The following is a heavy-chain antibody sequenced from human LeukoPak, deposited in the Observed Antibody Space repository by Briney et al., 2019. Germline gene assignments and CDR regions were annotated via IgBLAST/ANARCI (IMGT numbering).Heavy chain of an antibody. D-gene: IGHD2-2*01. CDR3: ARDQRYATDY. CDR1: GYMFTSYN. J-gene: IGHJ4*02. Sequence: ASVKVSCKASGYMFTSYNMQWVRQAPGQGLEWMGMVSSSGANTKYAQKFRGRVTMTSDTSTSTVYMELSSLISDDTAVYYCARDQRYATDYWGQGTLVTV. V-gene: IGHV1-46*03. CDR2: VSSSGANT.